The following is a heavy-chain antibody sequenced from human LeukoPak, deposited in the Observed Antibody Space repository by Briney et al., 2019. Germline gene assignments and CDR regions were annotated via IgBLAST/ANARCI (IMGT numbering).Heavy chain of an antibody. J-gene: IGHJ5*02. D-gene: IGHD6-19*01. V-gene: IGHV3-21*01. CDR1: GFTFSSYS. Sequence: PGGSLRLSCAASGFTFSSYSMNWVRQAPGKGLEWVSSISSSSSYIYYADSVKGRFTISRDNAKNSLSLQMNSLRAEDTAVYYCARGSSGWYEVWFDPWGQGTLVTVSS. CDR2: ISSSSSYI. CDR3: ARGSSGWYEVWFDP.